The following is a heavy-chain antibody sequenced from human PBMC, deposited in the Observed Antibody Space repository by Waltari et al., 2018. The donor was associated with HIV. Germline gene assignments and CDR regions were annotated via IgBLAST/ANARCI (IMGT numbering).Heavy chain of an antibody. CDR1: GFTFGSDG. CDR2: VWYDGKNK. V-gene: IGHV3-33*01. Sequence: QVQLVESGGGVVQPGRSLRLSCAASGFTFGSDGMHWVRQAPGKGLEWLAVVWYDGKNKYYADSVKGRFTVSRDNSKNTLFLQMNSLRVDDTAVYYCARTPYDTSGYCFDYWGQGTLVTVSS. CDR3: ARTPYDTSGYCFDY. J-gene: IGHJ4*02. D-gene: IGHD3-22*01.